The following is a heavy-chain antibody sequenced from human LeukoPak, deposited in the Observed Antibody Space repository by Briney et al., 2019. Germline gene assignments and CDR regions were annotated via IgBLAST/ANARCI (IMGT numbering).Heavy chain of an antibody. D-gene: IGHD2-15*01. J-gene: IGHJ3*02. CDR3: ARDRRYCSGGSCYSGAFDI. CDR1: GFTFSSYE. V-gene: IGHV3-48*03. CDR2: ISSSGSTI. Sequence: GGSLRLSCAASGFTFSSYEMNWVRQALGKGLEWVSYISSSGSTIYYADSVKGRFTISRDNAKNSLYLQMNSLRAEDTAVYYCARDRRYCSGGSCYSGAFDIWGQGTMVTVSS.